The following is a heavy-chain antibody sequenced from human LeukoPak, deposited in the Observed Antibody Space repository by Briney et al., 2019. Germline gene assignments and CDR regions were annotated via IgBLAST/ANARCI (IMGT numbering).Heavy chain of an antibody. CDR3: AKGAIKEGNYDYVWGSYRTANTPFDY. J-gene: IGHJ4*02. Sequence: GGSLRLSCAASGFTFSSYGMSWVRQAPGKGLEWVSAISGSGGSTYYADSVKGRFTISRDNSKNTLYLQMNSLRAEDTAVYYCAKGAIKEGNYDYVWGSYRTANTPFDYWGQGTLVTVSS. D-gene: IGHD3-16*02. CDR1: GFTFSSYG. V-gene: IGHV3-23*01. CDR2: ISGSGGST.